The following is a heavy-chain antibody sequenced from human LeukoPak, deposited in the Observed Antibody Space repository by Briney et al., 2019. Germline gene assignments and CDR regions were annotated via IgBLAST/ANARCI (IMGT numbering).Heavy chain of an antibody. D-gene: IGHD3-16*01. CDR1: GYSISSGYY. Sequence: PSETLSLTCAVSGYSISSGYYWGWIRQPPGKGLEWIGNMDHSGSTHYNPSLKSRGTMSVDTSKNQFSLKLSSVTAADTAVYYCARGLYYMDVWGKGTTVTVSS. CDR3: ARGLYYMDV. J-gene: IGHJ6*03. CDR2: MDHSGST. V-gene: IGHV4-38-2*01.